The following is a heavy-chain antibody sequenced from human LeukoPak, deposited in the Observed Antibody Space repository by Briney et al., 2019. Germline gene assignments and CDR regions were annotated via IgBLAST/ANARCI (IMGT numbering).Heavy chain of an antibody. D-gene: IGHD3-10*01. Sequence: SETLSLTCTVSGGSISSYYWSWIRQPAGKGLEWIGRIYTSGSTNYNPSLKSRVTMSVDTSKNQFSLKLSSVTAADTAVYYCARDDGYYGSGSPIPYNWFDPWGQGTLVTVSS. CDR1: GGSISSYY. CDR2: IYTSGST. CDR3: ARDDGYYGSGSPIPYNWFDP. V-gene: IGHV4-4*07. J-gene: IGHJ5*02.